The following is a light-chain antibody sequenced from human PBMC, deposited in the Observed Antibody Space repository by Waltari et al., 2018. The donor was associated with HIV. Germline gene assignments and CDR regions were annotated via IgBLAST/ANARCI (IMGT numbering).Light chain of an antibody. J-gene: IGKJ1*01. CDR2: DAS. CDR3: QQRSNWHRK. V-gene: IGKV3-11*01. CDR1: QSVSSY. Sequence: EIVLTQSPATLSLSPGERATLPCRASQSVSSYLAWYRQKPGQALRLLIYDASNRATGYPAWFSGSGSGSYFTLTISSLEPEDFAVYYSQQRSNWHRKFGQGTKVEI.